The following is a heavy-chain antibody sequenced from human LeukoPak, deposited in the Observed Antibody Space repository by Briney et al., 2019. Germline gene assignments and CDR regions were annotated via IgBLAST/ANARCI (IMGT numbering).Heavy chain of an antibody. CDR3: ARGVRRLWFGEPTGAFDI. D-gene: IGHD3-10*01. CDR2: ISSSGSTR. Sequence: GGSLRLSCAASGFTCSSYEMNWVRQAPGKGLQWVSYISSSGSTRYYAESVKGRFTISRDNAKNSLYLQMNSLRAEDTAVYYCARGVRRLWFGEPTGAFDIWGQGTMVTVSS. V-gene: IGHV3-48*03. CDR1: GFTCSSYE. J-gene: IGHJ3*02.